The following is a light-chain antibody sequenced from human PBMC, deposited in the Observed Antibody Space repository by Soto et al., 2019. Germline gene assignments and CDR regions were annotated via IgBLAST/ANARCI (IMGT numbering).Light chain of an antibody. CDR2: EVS. CDR3: SSYTSSSPLV. CDR1: SSDVGGYNY. Sequence: QAALTQPASASGSTGQSITISCTGTSSDVGGYNYVSWYQQHPGKAPKLMIYEVSNRPSGVSNRFSGSKSGNTACLTISGLQAEGEADYYCSSYTSSSPLVFGTGTKGTV. V-gene: IGLV2-14*01. J-gene: IGLJ1*01.